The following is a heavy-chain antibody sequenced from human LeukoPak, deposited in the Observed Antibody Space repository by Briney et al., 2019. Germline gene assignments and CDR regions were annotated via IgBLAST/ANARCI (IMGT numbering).Heavy chain of an antibody. D-gene: IGHD2-2*02. CDR1: GGTFSSYA. J-gene: IGHJ5*02. V-gene: IGHV1-69*01. CDR2: IIPIFGTA. Sequence: SVKVSCKASGGTFSSYAISWVRQAPGQGLEWMGGIIPIFGTANYAQKFQGRVTITADESTSTAYMELSSLGSEDTAVYYCARGSLVPAAINWFDPWGQGTLVTVSS. CDR3: ARGSLVPAAINWFDP.